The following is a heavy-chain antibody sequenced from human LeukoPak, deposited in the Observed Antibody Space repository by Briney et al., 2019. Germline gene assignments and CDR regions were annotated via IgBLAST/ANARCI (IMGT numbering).Heavy chain of an antibody. Sequence: PSETLSLTCTVSGGSISSYYWSWIRQPAEKGLEWIGRIYSSGSTNHNPSLKSRVTMSVDTSKNQFSLKLSSVTAADTAVYHCARDYPDDYVWGSYRSDYWGQGTLVTVSS. CDR2: IYSSGST. J-gene: IGHJ4*02. D-gene: IGHD3-16*02. CDR1: GGSISSYY. V-gene: IGHV4-4*07. CDR3: ARDYPDDYVWGSYRSDY.